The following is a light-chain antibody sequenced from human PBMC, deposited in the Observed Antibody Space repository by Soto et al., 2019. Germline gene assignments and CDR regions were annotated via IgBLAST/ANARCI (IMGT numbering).Light chain of an antibody. V-gene: IGKV1-9*01. CDR3: QQVNSYPIT. CDR2: AAS. J-gene: IGKJ5*01. CDR1: QGISNY. Sequence: DIQLTQSPSFLSASVKEKGTNTFPASQGISNYLAWYQQKAGKAPNLLIYAASTLQSGVPSRFSGSGSGTEFTLTISSLQPEDFATYYCQQVNSYPITFGQGTRLEIK.